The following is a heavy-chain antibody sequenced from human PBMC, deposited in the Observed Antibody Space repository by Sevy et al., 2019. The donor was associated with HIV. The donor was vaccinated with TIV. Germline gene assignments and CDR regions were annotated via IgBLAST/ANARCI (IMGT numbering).Heavy chain of an antibody. V-gene: IGHV3-30*02. Sequence: GGSLRLSCTASGFPFSSYAIHWIRQAPGKGLEWVAYIQSDGGNQYYGDSVKGRFTISRDNSKNTVYLQMNSLRVEDMAVYYCAKNPYVNNAFDIWGQGTMVTVSS. D-gene: IGHD3-10*02. J-gene: IGHJ3*02. CDR1: GFPFSSYA. CDR2: IQSDGGNQ. CDR3: AKNPYVNNAFDI.